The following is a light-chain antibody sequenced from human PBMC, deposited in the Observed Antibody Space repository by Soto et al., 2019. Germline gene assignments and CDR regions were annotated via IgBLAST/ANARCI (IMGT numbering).Light chain of an antibody. Sequence: QPVLTQASSASASLGSSVKLTCTLSSGHSSYIIAWHHQQPGKAPRYLMKLEGSGSYNKGSGVPDRFSGSSSGADRYLTISNLQFEDEANYYCETWDSNTRVFGGGTKLTFL. CDR3: ETWDSNTRV. J-gene: IGLJ2*01. CDR1: SGHSSYI. CDR2: LEGSGSY. V-gene: IGLV4-60*02.